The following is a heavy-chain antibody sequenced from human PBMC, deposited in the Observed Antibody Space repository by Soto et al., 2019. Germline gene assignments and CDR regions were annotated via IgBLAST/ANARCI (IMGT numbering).Heavy chain of an antibody. Sequence: GGSLRLSCAASGFSFVNYAMNWVRQAPGKGLEWVSGLSGSGTSTYYADSVKGRFTISRDNSRDTLFLQIDSLRVEDSGVYYCARDISGPHDLWGQGTPVTVSS. CDR3: ARDISGPHDL. V-gene: IGHV3-23*01. CDR1: GFSFVNYA. D-gene: IGHD3-10*01. J-gene: IGHJ4*02. CDR2: LSGSGTST.